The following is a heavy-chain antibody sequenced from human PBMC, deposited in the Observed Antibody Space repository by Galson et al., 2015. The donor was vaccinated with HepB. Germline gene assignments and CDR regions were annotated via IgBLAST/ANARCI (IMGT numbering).Heavy chain of an antibody. CDR3: ARERDRSDSDDAFDI. CDR1: GFTLSAYD. V-gene: IGHV3-21*01. J-gene: IGHJ3*02. D-gene: IGHD3-22*01. Sequence: SCAASGFTLSAYDMHWIRQAPGKGLEWVSSISSSGSYSYYADSLQGRFGVSRDNAKNSLFLQMNSLRAEDTAVYYCARERDRSDSDDAFDIWGQGTRVAVSS. CDR2: ISSSGSYS.